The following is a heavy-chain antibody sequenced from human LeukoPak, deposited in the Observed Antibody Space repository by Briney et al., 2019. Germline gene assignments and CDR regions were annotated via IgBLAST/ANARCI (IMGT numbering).Heavy chain of an antibody. D-gene: IGHD3-10*01. Sequence: ASVKVSCKASGYTFTSYDINWVRQATGQGLEWMGWITPNSGDTNYAQKFQGRVTMTRDTSLNTAYMELSSLSSDDTAVYYCAATTKAYSSYYYYMDVWGKGTTVTVSS. CDR3: AATTKAYSSYYYYMDV. J-gene: IGHJ6*03. V-gene: IGHV1-2*02. CDR1: GYTFTSYD. CDR2: ITPNSGDT.